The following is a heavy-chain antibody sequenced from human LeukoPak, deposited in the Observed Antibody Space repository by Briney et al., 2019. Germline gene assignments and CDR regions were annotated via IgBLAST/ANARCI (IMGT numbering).Heavy chain of an antibody. CDR1: GFTFSRYA. CDR2: ISFDGSNK. D-gene: IGHD6-13*01. Sequence: PGGSLRLSCVASGFTFSRYAVHWVRQAPGKGLEWVAVISFDGSNKYYADSVKGRFTISRDNSKNTLYLQMNSLRAEDTAVYCCARPFYSSSYGEYFQHWGQGTLVTVSS. CDR3: ARPFYSSSYGEYFQH. J-gene: IGHJ1*01. V-gene: IGHV3-30*14.